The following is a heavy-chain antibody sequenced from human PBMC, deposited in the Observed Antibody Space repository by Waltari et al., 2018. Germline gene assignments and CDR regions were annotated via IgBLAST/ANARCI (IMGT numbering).Heavy chain of an antibody. CDR2: INPSGGST. J-gene: IGHJ4*02. CDR3: ASGYYYDSSGYLGLDY. V-gene: IGHV1-46*01. D-gene: IGHD3-22*01. CDR1: GYTFTSYY. Sequence: QVQLVQSGAEVKKPGASVKVSCKASGYTFTSYYMHWVRQDPGQGLEWMGIINPSGGSTSYAQKFQGRVTMTRDTSTSTVYMELSSLRSEDTAVYYCASGYYYDSSGYLGLDYWGQGTLVTVSS.